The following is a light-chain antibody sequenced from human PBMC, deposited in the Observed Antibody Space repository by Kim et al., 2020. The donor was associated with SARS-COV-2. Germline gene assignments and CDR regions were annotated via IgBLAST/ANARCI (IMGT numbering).Light chain of an antibody. CDR3: NSRDGSLNHVV. CDR2: RKN. CDR1: STSSDY. V-gene: IGLV3-19*01. J-gene: IGLJ2*01. Sequence: CQPVSRHSRGPSTSSDYASWDQQQTGPAAVLVIHRKNNRHSGILDRFSGSSSANKASLSITGAQAEDEADYYCNSRDGSLNHVVFGGGTQLTVL.